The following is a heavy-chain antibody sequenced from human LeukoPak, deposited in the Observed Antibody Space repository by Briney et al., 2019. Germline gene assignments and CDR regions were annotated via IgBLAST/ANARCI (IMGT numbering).Heavy chain of an antibody. CDR2: IYYSGST. CDR3: ARAPMTKKRITMVRGYMDV. Sequence: SETLSLTCTVSGGSISSYYWSWIRQPPGKGLEWIGYIYYSGSTNYNPSLKSRVTISVDTSKNQFSLKLSSVTAADTAVYYCARAPMTKKRITMVRGYMDVWGKGTTVTVSS. D-gene: IGHD3-10*01. CDR1: GGSISSYY. V-gene: IGHV4-59*01. J-gene: IGHJ6*03.